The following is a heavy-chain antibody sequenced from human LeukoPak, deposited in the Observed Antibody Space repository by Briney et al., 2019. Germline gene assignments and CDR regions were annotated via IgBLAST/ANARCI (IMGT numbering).Heavy chain of an antibody. Sequence: SVKVSCKASGFTFASSAMQWVRQARGQRLEWIGWIVVGSGNTNYAQKFQERVTITRDMSTSTAYMELSSLRSEDTAVYYCARGGYCSGGSCYWRAFDIWGQGTMVTVSS. V-gene: IGHV1-58*02. J-gene: IGHJ3*02. CDR2: IVVGSGNT. D-gene: IGHD2-15*01. CDR1: GFTFASSA. CDR3: ARGGYCSGGSCYWRAFDI.